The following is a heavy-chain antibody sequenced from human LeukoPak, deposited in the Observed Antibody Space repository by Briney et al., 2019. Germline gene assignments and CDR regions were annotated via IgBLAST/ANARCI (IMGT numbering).Heavy chain of an antibody. CDR1: GLTFSDYL. V-gene: IGHV3-7*01. CDR2: IKPDGGHQ. J-gene: IGHJ6*03. Sequence: GGSLRLSCAASGLTFSDYLMSWVRQAPGKGLEWVANIKPDGGHQNYVDSVKGRFTISRDNSKNTLYLQMNSLRAEDTAVYYCARPRGEVYYYYMDVWGKGTTVTVSS. D-gene: IGHD3-16*01. CDR3: ARPRGEVYYYYMDV.